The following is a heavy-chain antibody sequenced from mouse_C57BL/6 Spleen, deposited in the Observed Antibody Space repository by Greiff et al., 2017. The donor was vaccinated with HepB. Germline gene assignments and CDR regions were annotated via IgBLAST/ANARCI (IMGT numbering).Heavy chain of an antibody. Sequence: VQLQQPGAELVKPGASVKMSCKASGYTFTSYWITWVKQRPGQGLEWIGDIYPGSGSTNYNEKFKSKATLTVDTSSSPAYMQLSILTSEDSAVYYCARSGSSQYYYAMDYGGQGTSVTVSS. CDR2: IYPGSGST. V-gene: IGHV1-55*01. D-gene: IGHD1-1*01. J-gene: IGHJ4*01. CDR3: ARSGSSQYYYAMDY. CDR1: GYTFTSYW.